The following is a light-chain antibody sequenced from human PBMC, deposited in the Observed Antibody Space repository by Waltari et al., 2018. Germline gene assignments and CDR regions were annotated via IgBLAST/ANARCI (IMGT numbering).Light chain of an antibody. V-gene: IGLV2-8*01. CDR1: SSDIGRYDL. J-gene: IGLJ1*01. CDR2: EVN. Sequence: QSVAISCTGTSSDIGRYDLVSWYQQHPGKAPKLIISEVNKRPSGVPDRFSGAKSGNTASLTVSGLQAEDEADYYCSAHGGSDRFYVFGTGTKVTVL. CDR3: SAHGGSDRFYV.